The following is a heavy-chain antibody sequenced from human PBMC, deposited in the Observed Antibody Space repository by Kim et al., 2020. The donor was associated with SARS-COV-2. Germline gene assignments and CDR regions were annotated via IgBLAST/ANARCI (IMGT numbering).Heavy chain of an antibody. J-gene: IGHJ4*02. CDR1: GFTFSSYG. CDR3: AKDRDRGSGYRAPNDY. Sequence: GGSLRLSCAASGFTFSSYGMHWVRQAPGKGLEWVAVISYDGSNKYYADSVKGRFTISRDNSKNTLYLQMNSLRAEDTAVYYCAKDRDRGSGYRAPNDYWGQGTLVTVSS. D-gene: IGHD5-12*01. CDR2: ISYDGSNK. V-gene: IGHV3-30*18.